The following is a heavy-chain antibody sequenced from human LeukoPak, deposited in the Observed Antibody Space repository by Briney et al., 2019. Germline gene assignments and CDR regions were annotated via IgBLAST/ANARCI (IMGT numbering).Heavy chain of an antibody. CDR2: ISGSGGST. J-gene: IGHJ4*02. CDR1: GFTFSSYA. Sequence: GGSLRLSCAASGFTFSSYAMSWVRQAPGKGLEWVSAISGSGGSTYYADSVKGRFTISRDNSKNTLYLQMNSLRAEDTAVYYCARDPRSGSESYYFDYWGQGTLVTVSS. D-gene: IGHD6-19*01. V-gene: IGHV3-23*01. CDR3: ARDPRSGSESYYFDY.